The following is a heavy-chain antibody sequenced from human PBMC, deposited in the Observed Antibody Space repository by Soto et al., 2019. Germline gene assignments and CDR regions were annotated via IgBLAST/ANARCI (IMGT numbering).Heavy chain of an antibody. CDR3: ARQRGVWFGDQYYMDV. J-gene: IGHJ6*03. D-gene: IGHD3-10*01. CDR1: GFTFSDYY. Sequence: GGSLRLSCAASGFTFSDYYMSWIRQAPGKGLEWVSYISSSGSTIYYADSVKGRFTISRDNAKNSLYLQMNSLRAEDTAVYYCARQRGVWFGDQYYMDVWGKGTTVTVSS. V-gene: IGHV3-11*01. CDR2: ISSSGSTI.